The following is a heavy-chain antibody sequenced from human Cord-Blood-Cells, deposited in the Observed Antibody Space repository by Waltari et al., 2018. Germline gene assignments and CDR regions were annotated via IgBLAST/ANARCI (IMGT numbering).Heavy chain of an antibody. Sequence: QVPLKESGPVLVKPTETLTLTCTVSGFSPSNPRMGVSWIRQPPGKALEWLAHIFSNDEKSYSTSLNSRLTISKDTSKSQVVLTMTNMDPVDTATYYCARTHAYGDYYFDYWGQGTLVTVSS. CDR1: GFSPSNPRMG. J-gene: IGHJ4*02. V-gene: IGHV2-26*01. CDR2: IFSNDEK. CDR3: ARTHAYGDYYFDY. D-gene: IGHD2-21*02.